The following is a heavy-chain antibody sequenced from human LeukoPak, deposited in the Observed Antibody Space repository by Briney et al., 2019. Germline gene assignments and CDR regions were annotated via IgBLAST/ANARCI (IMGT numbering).Heavy chain of an antibody. CDR1: GFTFSTYW. J-gene: IGHJ4*02. D-gene: IGHD6-19*01. CDR3: ARDLYSSGWPRGFDY. CDR2: IKSDGST. V-gene: IGHV3-74*01. Sequence: GGSLRLSCAASGFTFSTYWMHWVRQAPGKGLVWVSRIKSDGSTNYADSVKGRFTISRDNANNTLSLQMNSLRPEDTGVYYCARDLYSSGWPRGFDYWGQGTLVTVSS.